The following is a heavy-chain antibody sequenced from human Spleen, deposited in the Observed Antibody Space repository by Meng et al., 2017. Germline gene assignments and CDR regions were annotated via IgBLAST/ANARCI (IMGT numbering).Heavy chain of an antibody. CDR2: IHYSGST. D-gene: IGHD3-22*01. CDR3: ARDDSSGYSFDN. J-gene: IGHJ4*02. CDR1: GGSISGSRYY. Sequence: QLQLQESGPGLVKPSETLSLTCTVSGGSISGSRYYWSWIRQHPGKGLEWIGYIHYSGSTYYNPSLKTRVSISVDTSKKQFSLQLNSVTAADTAVYYCARDDSSGYSFDNWGQGTLVTVSS. V-gene: IGHV4-31*03.